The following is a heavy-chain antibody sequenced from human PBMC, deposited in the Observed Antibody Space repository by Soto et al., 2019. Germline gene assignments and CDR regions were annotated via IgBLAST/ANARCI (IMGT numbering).Heavy chain of an antibody. D-gene: IGHD2-21*01. CDR3: ARDLWGYCGTDRYLLDV. Sequence: SETLSLTCTVSGGSISGYYWSWIRQPPGKGLEWIGYMYKTGSTVYNPSFKSRVTISVDTSKNQFSLKLNSVTAADTAVYYCARDLWGYCGTDRYLLDVWGQGSTVIVSS. CDR1: GGSISGYY. CDR2: MYKTGST. V-gene: IGHV4-59*01. J-gene: IGHJ6*02.